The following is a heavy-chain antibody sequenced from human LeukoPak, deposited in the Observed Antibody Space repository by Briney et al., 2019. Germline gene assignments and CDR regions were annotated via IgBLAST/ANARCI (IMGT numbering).Heavy chain of an antibody. V-gene: IGHV4-34*01. CDR3: ARSYYYESSGYGDFDY. Sequence: SETLSLTCAVYGGSFSGYYLSWIRQPPGKGLEWIGEINHSGITNYNPSLKSRVTISVDTSKNQFSLKLTSVTAADTAVYYCARSYYYESSGYGDFDYWGQGALVTVSS. D-gene: IGHD3-22*01. CDR2: INHSGIT. J-gene: IGHJ4*02. CDR1: GGSFSGYY.